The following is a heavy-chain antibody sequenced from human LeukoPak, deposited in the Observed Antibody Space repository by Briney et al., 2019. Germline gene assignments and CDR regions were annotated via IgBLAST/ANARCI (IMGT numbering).Heavy chain of an antibody. V-gene: IGHV1-69*13. J-gene: IGHJ4*02. CDR2: IIPIFGTA. Sequence: SVKVSCKASGGTFSSYAISWVRQAPGQGLEWMGGIIPIFGTANYAQRFQGRVTITADESTSTAYMELSSLRSEDTAVYYCARDRGRDGYNSLDYWGQGTLVTVSS. CDR3: ARDRGRDGYNSLDY. D-gene: IGHD5-24*01. CDR1: GGTFSSYA.